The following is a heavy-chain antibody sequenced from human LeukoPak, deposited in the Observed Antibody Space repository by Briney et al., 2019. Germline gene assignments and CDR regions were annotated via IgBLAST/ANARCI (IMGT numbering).Heavy chain of an antibody. CDR3: ARAGYCSSTKCYEGLLFDY. Sequence: SETLSLTCTVSGGSINSYYWSWMRQPPGKGLEWIGYIYYSGSTHYNPSLKSRVTMSVDTSKNQFSLKLNSVTAADTAVYYCARAGYCSSTKCYEGLLFDYWGQGTLVTVSS. CDR2: IYYSGST. J-gene: IGHJ4*02. V-gene: IGHV4-59*01. CDR1: GGSINSYY. D-gene: IGHD2-2*01.